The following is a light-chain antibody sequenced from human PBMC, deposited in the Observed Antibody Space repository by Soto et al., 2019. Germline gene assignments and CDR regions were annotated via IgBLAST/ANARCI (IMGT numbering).Light chain of an antibody. V-gene: IGKV3-20*01. CDR1: QSVISSC. CDR3: QQRYTTSWT. J-gene: IGKJ1*01. Sequence: ENVLAQSPGHLSLSPGERSTLSFMSSQSVISSCLAWYQQKPGQAPRLLIYGASNRATGIPARFSGSGSGTDFTLTISSLEPEDFATYYCQQRYTTSWTFGQGTKVDIK. CDR2: GAS.